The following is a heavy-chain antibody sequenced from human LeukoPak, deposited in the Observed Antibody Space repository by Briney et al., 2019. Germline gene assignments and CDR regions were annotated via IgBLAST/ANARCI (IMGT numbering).Heavy chain of an antibody. V-gene: IGHV3-9*01. J-gene: IGHJ6*02. D-gene: IGHD1-20*01. Sequence: PGGSLRLSCAASGFIFDDYAMHWVRQAPGKGLEWVSGISWNSGSIGYADSVKGRFTISRDNDKNTLYLQMNSLRAEDTAVYYCARDLNWNDFPRYYYYGMDVWGQGTTVTVSS. CDR3: ARDLNWNDFPRYYYYGMDV. CDR1: GFIFDDYA. CDR2: ISWNSGSI.